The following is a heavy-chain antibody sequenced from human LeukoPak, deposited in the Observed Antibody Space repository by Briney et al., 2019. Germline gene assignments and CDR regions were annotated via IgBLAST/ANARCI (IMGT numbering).Heavy chain of an antibody. Sequence: SETLSLTCAVYGGSFSDHYWSWIRQPPGMGLEWIGEINHSGETKLNPSLKSRVAMSVDTSKNQFSLELRSVTAADTAVYYCARGQWLDNSWGQGTLVTVSS. V-gene: IGHV4-34*01. CDR2: INHSGET. CDR3: ARGQWLDNS. CDR1: GGSFSDHY. J-gene: IGHJ4*02. D-gene: IGHD6-19*01.